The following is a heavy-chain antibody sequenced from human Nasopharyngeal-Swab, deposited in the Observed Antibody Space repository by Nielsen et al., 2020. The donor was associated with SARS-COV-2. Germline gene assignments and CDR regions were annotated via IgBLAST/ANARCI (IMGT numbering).Heavy chain of an antibody. CDR1: GFTFSSYA. Sequence: GESLKISCAASGFTFSSYAMHWVRQAPGKGLEWVAVISYDGSNKYYADSVKGRFTISRDNSKNTLYLQMNSLRAEDTAVYYCARESLAAFDIWGQGTMVTVSS. D-gene: IGHD3-16*01. CDR3: ARESLAAFDI. V-gene: IGHV3-30-3*01. CDR2: ISYDGSNK. J-gene: IGHJ3*02.